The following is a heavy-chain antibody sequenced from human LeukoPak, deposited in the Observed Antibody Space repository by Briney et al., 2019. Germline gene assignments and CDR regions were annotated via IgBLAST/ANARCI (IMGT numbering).Heavy chain of an antibody. CDR2: IIPILGIA. CDR3: AREEAYYYDSSGYWYFDY. J-gene: IGHJ4*02. CDR1: GGTFSSYA. V-gene: IGHV1-69*04. Sequence: APVKVSCKASGGTFSSYAISWVRQAPGQGLEWMGRIIPILGIANYAQKFQGRVTITADKSTSIAYMELSSLRSEDTAVYYCAREEAYYYDSSGYWYFDYWGQGTLVTVSS. D-gene: IGHD3-22*01.